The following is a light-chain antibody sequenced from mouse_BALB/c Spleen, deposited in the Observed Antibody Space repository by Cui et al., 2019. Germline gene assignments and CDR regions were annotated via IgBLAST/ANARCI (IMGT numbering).Light chain of an antibody. CDR3: HQRSSYPWT. CDR2: DTS. Sequence: QILLTQSPEIMSASPGEKVTMTCSASSSASYMHWYQQKPGSSPKPWIYDTSNLASGFPARFSGSGSGTSYSLIISSMEAEDAATYYCHQRSSYPWTFGGGTKLEIK. CDR1: SSASY. V-gene: IGKV4-69*01. J-gene: IGKJ1*01.